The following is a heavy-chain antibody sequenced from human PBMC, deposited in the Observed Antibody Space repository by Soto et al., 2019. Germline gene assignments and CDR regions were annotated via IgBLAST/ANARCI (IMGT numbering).Heavy chain of an antibody. CDR1: GYTFTSYF. D-gene: IGHD2-15*01. J-gene: IGHJ4*02. Sequence: QVQLVQSGAEVKKPGASVKVSCKASGYTFTSYFMHWVRQAPGQGLEWMGIINPSGGSTSYAQKFQGRVTMTRDTSTSTVYMELSSLRSEDTAVYYCARQYCSGGSCYTLDYRGQGTLVTVSS. CDR2: INPSGGST. CDR3: ARQYCSGGSCYTLDY. V-gene: IGHV1-46*01.